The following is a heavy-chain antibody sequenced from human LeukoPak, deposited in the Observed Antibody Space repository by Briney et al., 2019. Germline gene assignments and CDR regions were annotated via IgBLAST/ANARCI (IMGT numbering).Heavy chain of an antibody. CDR1: GFTFSSYE. Sequence: GGSLRLSCAASGFTFSSYEMNWGRQAPGKGREWVSYISSSGSTIYYAASVKGRFTISRDNAKNSLYLQMNSLRAEDTAVYYCAKDLDGSGTYSADYWGQGTLVTVSS. D-gene: IGHD3-10*01. CDR2: ISSSGSTI. J-gene: IGHJ4*02. CDR3: AKDLDGSGTYSADY. V-gene: IGHV3-48*03.